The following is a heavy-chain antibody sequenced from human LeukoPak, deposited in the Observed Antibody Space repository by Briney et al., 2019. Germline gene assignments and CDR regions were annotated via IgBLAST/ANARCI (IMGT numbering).Heavy chain of an antibody. CDR3: ASFRVGATITFDY. Sequence: ASVKVSCKASGYTFTGYYMHWVRQAPGQGLEWMGWINPNSGGTNYAQRFQGRVTMTRDTSISTAYMELSRLRSDDTAVYYCASFRVGATITFDYWGQGTLVTVSS. CDR2: INPNSGGT. D-gene: IGHD1-26*01. CDR1: GYTFTGYY. V-gene: IGHV1-2*02. J-gene: IGHJ4*02.